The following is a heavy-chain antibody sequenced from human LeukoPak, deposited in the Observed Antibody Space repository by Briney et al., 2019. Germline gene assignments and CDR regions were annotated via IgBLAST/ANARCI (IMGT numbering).Heavy chain of an antibody. V-gene: IGHV1-2*02. CDR2: INPNSGGT. CDR3: ARGYSYGPYYYYYYMDV. D-gene: IGHD5-18*01. Sequence: ASVKVSCKASGYTFTSYYMHWVRQAPGQGLEWMGWINPNSGGTHYAQKFQGRVTMTRDTSISTAYMELSRLRSDDTALYYCARGYSYGPYYYYYYMDVWGKGTTVTVSS. CDR1: GYTFTSYY. J-gene: IGHJ6*03.